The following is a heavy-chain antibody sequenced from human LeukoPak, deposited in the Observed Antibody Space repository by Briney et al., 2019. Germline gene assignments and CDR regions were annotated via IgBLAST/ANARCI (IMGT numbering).Heavy chain of an antibody. CDR1: GGTFSSYA. V-gene: IGHV1-69*05. J-gene: IGHJ4*02. CDR2: IIPIFGTA. CDR3: AREAYGTPSGY. Sequence: ASVKVSCKASGGTFSSYAISWVRQAPGQGLEWMGGIIPIFGTANYAQKFQGRVTITTDESTSTAYMELSSLRSGDTAVYYCAREAYGTPSGYWGQGTLVTVSS. D-gene: IGHD4-17*01.